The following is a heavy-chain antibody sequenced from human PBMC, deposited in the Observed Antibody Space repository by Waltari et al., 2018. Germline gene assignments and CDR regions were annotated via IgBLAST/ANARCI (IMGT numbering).Heavy chain of an antibody. Sequence: QVQLQESGPGLVKPSETLSLTCTVSGGSISSYYWSWIRQPAGKGLEWIGRIYTSGLTNYTPAFKRRGTVSVDTPKNQCSLKLSSVTAADTAVDYCARAVYSSSWCFDYWGQGTRVTVSS. D-gene: IGHD6-13*01. V-gene: IGHV4-4*07. J-gene: IGHJ4*02. CDR3: ARAVYSSSWCFDY. CDR1: GGSISSYY. CDR2: IYTSGLT.